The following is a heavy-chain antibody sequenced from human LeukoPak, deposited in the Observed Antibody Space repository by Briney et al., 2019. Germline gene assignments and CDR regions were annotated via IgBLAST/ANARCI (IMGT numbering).Heavy chain of an antibody. CDR1: GGSISSGSYY. J-gene: IGHJ3*02. CDR3: ARDTHYYGSGRLDAFDI. Sequence: SQTLSLTCTVSGGSISSGSYYWSWIRQPAGTGLEWIGRIYTSGSTNYNPSLKSRVTISVDTSKNQFSLKLSSVTAADTAVYYCARDTHYYGSGRLDAFDIWGQGTMVTVSS. V-gene: IGHV4-61*02. CDR2: IYTSGST. D-gene: IGHD3-10*01.